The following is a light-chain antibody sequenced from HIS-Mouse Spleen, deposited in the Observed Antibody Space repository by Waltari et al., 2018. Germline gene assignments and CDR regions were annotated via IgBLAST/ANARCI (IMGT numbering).Light chain of an antibody. V-gene: IGLV1-44*01. J-gene: IGLJ2*01. CDR1: SSNIGSNT. Sequence: QSVLTQPPSASGTPGQRVTISCSGSSSNIGSNTVNWYQQLPGTAPKRRIYRNNQRPSGVPDRCSGAKSGTSASLAISGLQSEDEADYYCAAWDDSLNGVVFGGGTKLTVL. CDR2: RNN. CDR3: AAWDDSLNGVV.